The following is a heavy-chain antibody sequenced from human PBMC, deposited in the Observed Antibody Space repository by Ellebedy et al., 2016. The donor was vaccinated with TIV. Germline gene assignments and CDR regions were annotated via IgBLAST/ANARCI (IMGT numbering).Heavy chain of an antibody. D-gene: IGHD2-8*02. J-gene: IGHJ4*02. CDR2: IYYSGST. Sequence: SETLSLTXTVSGGSISSSSYYWGWIRQPPGKGLEWIGSIYYSGSTYYNPSLKSRVTISVDTSKNQFSLKLSSVTAADTAVYYCARRNTVDYWGQGTLVTVSS. CDR1: GGSISSSSYY. V-gene: IGHV4-39*01. CDR3: ARRNTVDY.